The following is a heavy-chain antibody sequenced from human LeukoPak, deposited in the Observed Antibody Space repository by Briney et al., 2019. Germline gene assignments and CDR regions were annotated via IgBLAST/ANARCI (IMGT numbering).Heavy chain of an antibody. V-gene: IGHV4-59*01. CDR3: ARGPYYFDY. J-gene: IGHJ4*02. CDR2: IYYSGST. Sequence: PSETLSLTCTVSGGSISSYYWSWIRQPPGKGLEWIGYIYYSGSTNYNPFLKSRVTISVDTSKNQFSLKLSSVTAADTAVYYCARGPYYFDYWGQGTLVTVSS. CDR1: GGSISSYY.